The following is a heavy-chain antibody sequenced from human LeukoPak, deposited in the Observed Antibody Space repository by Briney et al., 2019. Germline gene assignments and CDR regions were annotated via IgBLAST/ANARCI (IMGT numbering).Heavy chain of an antibody. V-gene: IGHV3-74*01. J-gene: IGHJ6*02. Sequence: LRLSCAASGFTFSSYWMHWVRQAPGKGLVWVSRINSDGSSTSYADSVKGRFTISRDNAKNTLYLQMNSLRAEDTAVYYCARDGSQLFYYYGMDVWGQGTXVTXS. D-gene: IGHD1-1*01. CDR2: INSDGSST. CDR3: ARDGSQLFYYYGMDV. CDR1: GFTFSSYW.